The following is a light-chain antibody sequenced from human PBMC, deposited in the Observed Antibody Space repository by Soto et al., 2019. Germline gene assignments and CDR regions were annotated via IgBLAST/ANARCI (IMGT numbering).Light chain of an antibody. V-gene: IGKV1-5*01. J-gene: IGKJ1*01. CDR3: QQYTTSSRT. CDR2: DIS. CDR1: QSISDW. Sequence: DIQMTQSPSTLSASVGDRVTITCRASQSISDWLAWYQQKPGKAPKLLIYDISNLEIGVPSRFSGSGSGTEFTLTISSLQPDDFATYYCQQYTTSSRTFGQGTKVDIK.